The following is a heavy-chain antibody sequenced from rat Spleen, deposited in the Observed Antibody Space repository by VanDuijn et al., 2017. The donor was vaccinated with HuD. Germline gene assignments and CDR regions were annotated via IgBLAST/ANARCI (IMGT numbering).Heavy chain of an antibody. D-gene: IGHD1-1*01. J-gene: IGHJ4*01. V-gene: IGHV2-63*01. CDR2: IWGDGST. CDR3: ARDPVFDSGDYIMDV. Sequence: QVQLKESGPGLVQPSWTLSLTCTVSGFSLTSYGVHWVRQPPGKGLEWMGGIWGDGSTAYNSALKSRLSISRDTSKNQVFLKMNSLQTDDTGTYYCARDPVFDSGDYIMDVWGQGASVTVSS. CDR1: GFSLTSYG.